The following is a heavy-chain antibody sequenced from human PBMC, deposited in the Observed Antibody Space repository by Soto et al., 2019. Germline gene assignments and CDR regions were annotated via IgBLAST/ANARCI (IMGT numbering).Heavy chain of an antibody. J-gene: IGHJ6*02. V-gene: IGHV1-18*01. CDR2: ISAYNGNT. Sequence: QVQLVQSGAEVKKPGASVKVSCKASGYTFTSYGISWVRQAPGQGLEWMGWISAYNGNTNYAQKLQGRVTMTTDTSTSTAHMELRSLRSDDTAVYYCARDVSRGYYYYYGMDVWGQGTTVTVSS. CDR3: ARDVSRGYYYYYGMDV. D-gene: IGHD3-10*01. CDR1: GYTFTSYG.